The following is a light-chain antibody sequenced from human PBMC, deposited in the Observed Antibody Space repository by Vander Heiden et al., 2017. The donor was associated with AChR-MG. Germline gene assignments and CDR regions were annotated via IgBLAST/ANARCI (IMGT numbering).Light chain of an antibody. CDR2: DAS. Sequence: DIQMTQSPPSPSASVGDRVTITCQASKGIGTFVTWYQQKSGKAPKLLIYDASNLETGVPSRFSGGGSGTDFTFTISSLQPEDSATYFCQQYHSLPRTFGQGTKLEI. V-gene: IGKV1-33*01. CDR1: KGIGTF. CDR3: QQYHSLPRT. J-gene: IGKJ2*01.